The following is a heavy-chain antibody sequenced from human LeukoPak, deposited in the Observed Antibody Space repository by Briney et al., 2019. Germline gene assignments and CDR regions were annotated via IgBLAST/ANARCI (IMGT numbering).Heavy chain of an antibody. D-gene: IGHD3-22*01. CDR1: GFTFSSYG. CDR2: ISSSSSYI. V-gene: IGHV3-23*01. CDR3: AKAYYYDSSGYYWAKFDY. J-gene: IGHJ4*02. Sequence: GGSLRLSCAASGFTFSSYGMSWVRQAPGKGLEWVSSISSSSSYIYYADSVKGRFTISRDNSKNTLYLQMNSLRAEDTAVYYCAKAYYYDSSGYYWAKFDYWGQGTLVTVSS.